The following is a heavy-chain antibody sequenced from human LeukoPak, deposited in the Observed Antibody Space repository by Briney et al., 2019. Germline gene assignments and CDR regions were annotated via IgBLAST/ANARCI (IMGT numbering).Heavy chain of an antibody. CDR2: IYYSGST. CDR3: ARVRGYSYGYRIDY. V-gene: IGHV4-59*12. CDR1: GGSISSYY. D-gene: IGHD5-18*01. Sequence: PSETLSLTCTVSGGSISSYYWSWIRQPPGKGLEWIGYIYYSGSTNYNPSLKSRVTISVDTSKNQFSLKLSSVTAADTAVYYCARVRGYSYGYRIDYWGQGTLVTVSS. J-gene: IGHJ4*02.